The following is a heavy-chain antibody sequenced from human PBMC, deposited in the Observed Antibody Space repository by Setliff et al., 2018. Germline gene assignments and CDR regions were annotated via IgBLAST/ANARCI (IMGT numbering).Heavy chain of an antibody. CDR1: GGPLKSYS. J-gene: IGHJ4*02. Sequence: SVKVSCKASGGPLKSYSFSWVRQAPGQGLEWMGRIIPVLDITRYSQKFQGRVTITADKSTGIIYMELTGLRSDDTAVYYCARHPPPPNYFDIGALDSWGQGTLVTV. V-gene: IGHV1-69*02. D-gene: IGHD3-22*01. CDR2: IIPVLDIT. CDR3: ARHPPPPNYFDIGALDS.